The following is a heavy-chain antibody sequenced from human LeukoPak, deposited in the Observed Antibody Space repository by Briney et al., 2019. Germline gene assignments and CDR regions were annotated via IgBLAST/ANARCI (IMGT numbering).Heavy chain of an antibody. D-gene: IGHD3-10*01. J-gene: IGHJ4*02. V-gene: IGHV3-23*01. Sequence: PGGSLRLSCAASGFTFSSYAMSWVRQAPGKGLEWVSAISGSGGSTYYADSVKGRFTISRDNSKNTLYLQMNSLRAEDTAVYYCAKGPGGLWFGELLSGWGQGTLVTVSS. CDR3: AKGPGGLWFGELLSG. CDR2: ISGSGGST. CDR1: GFTFSSYA.